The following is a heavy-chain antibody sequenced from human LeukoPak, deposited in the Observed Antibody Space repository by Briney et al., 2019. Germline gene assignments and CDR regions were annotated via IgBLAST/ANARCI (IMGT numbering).Heavy chain of an antibody. CDR1: GFSFSSSA. J-gene: IGHJ4*02. CDR2: ITGNGATT. V-gene: IGHV3-23*01. Sequence: PGGSLRLSCAGSGFSFSSSAMSWVRQTPGKGLEWVSSITGNGATTYYSDSVKGRFTISRDNSRITLSLQMSSLRVEDTAVYYCAKERRRVDTEMVRSYYFENWGQGTLVTVSS. D-gene: IGHD5-18*01. CDR3: AKERRRVDTEMVRSYYFEN.